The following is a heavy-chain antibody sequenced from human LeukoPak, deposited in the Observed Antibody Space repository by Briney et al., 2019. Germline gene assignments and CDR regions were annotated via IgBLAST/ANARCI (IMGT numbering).Heavy chain of an antibody. D-gene: IGHD3-3*01. CDR1: GGSISSSSYY. J-gene: IGHJ4*02. Sequence: SETLSLTCTVSGGSISSSSYYWGWIRQPPGKGLEWIGSIYYSGSTYYNPSLKSRVTISVDTSKNQFSLRLSSVTAADTAVYYCASPCDFWSGYLPCDYWGQGTLVTVSS. CDR3: ASPCDFWSGYLPCDY. CDR2: IYYSGST. V-gene: IGHV4-39*01.